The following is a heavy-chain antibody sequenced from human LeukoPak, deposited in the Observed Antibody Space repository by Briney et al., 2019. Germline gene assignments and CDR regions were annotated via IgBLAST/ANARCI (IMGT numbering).Heavy chain of an antibody. CDR1: GFTFSSFA. J-gene: IGHJ4*02. D-gene: IGHD4-11*01. CDR2: ISGSGGST. Sequence: GGSLRLSCAASGFTFSSFALSWVRQAPGKGLEWVSSISGSGGSTSYADSVKGRFTISRDNPNNTLYLQMNSLRAEDTAVYYCAKLTTSWGQGTLVTVSS. CDR3: AKLTTS. V-gene: IGHV3-23*01.